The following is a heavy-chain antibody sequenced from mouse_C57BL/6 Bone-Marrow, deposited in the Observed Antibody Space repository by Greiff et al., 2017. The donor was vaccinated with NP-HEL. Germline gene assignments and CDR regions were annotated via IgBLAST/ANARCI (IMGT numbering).Heavy chain of an antibody. Sequence: QVQLQQSGAELVKPGASVKISCKASGYSFSSYWMNWVKERPGKGLEWIGQIYPGAGDTTYNGKLKGKATLTAAKSTSTAYMQVRSVACEDSAVYFCARGDYCSGRFGYAMDYWGQGTSVTVSS. CDR1: GYSFSSYW. CDR3: ARGDYCSGRFGYAMDY. V-gene: IGHV1-80*01. J-gene: IGHJ4*01. CDR2: IYPGAGDT. D-gene: IGHD6-1*01.